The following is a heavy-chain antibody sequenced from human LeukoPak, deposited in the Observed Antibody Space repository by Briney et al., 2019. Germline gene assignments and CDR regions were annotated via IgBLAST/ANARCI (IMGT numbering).Heavy chain of an antibody. CDR1: GFTFSSYW. D-gene: IGHD2-2*01. J-gene: IGHJ6*03. V-gene: IGHV3-7*01. Sequence: SGGSLRLSCAASGFTFSSYWMSWVRQAPGKGLEWVANIKQDGSEKYYVDSVKGRFTISRDNAKNSLYLQMNSLRAEDTAVYYCAKAPVGPAAIGYYMDVWGKGTTVTVSS. CDR2: IKQDGSEK. CDR3: AKAPVGPAAIGYYMDV.